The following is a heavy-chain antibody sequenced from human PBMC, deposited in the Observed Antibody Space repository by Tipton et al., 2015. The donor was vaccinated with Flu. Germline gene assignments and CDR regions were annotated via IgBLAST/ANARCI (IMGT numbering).Heavy chain of an antibody. J-gene: IGHJ4*02. D-gene: IGHD6-6*01. CDR3: AKGRGAARSSGVVDS. Sequence: TLSLTCTVSGGSINSHYWSWIRQPAGKGLEWIGRVYTSGNTSYNPSLKSRVTMSLDASKNQFSLSLTSVTAADAAGYFCAKGRGAARSSGVVDSRGQGTLVTVSS. CDR1: GGSINSHY. CDR2: VYTSGNT. V-gene: IGHV4-4*07.